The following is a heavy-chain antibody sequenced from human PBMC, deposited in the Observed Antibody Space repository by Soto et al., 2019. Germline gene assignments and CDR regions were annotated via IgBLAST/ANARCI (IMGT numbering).Heavy chain of an antibody. V-gene: IGHV3-30*03. J-gene: IGHJ4*02. CDR1: GFSFSSYG. CDR3: ARHESVWNEHFDY. Sequence: QVQLVESGGGVVQPGRSLRLSCAASGFSFSSYGMHWVRQAPCKGLEWVAMISYDGTDAYYADSVKGRFTISRDNSKKPVYLQMNSLRDDATAVYYCARHESVWNEHFDYWGQGNLVTVSS. CDR2: ISYDGTDA. D-gene: IGHD1-1*01.